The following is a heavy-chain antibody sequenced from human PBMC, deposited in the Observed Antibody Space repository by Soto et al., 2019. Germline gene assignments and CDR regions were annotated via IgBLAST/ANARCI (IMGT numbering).Heavy chain of an antibody. CDR3: ARDSPPTDY. J-gene: IGHJ4*02. Sequence: EVQLVESGGGLVQPGGSLRLSCAASGFTFSSYSMNWVRQAPGKGLEWVSYISSSSSTIYYADSVKGRFTISRDNAKKSLYLQMTTRRAEDTAVSYCARDSPPTDYWGQGPLVAVSS. CDR2: ISSSSSTI. V-gene: IGHV3-48*01. CDR1: GFTFSSYS.